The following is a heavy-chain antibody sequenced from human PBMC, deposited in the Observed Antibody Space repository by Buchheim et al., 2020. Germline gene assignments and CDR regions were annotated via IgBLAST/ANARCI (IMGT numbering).Heavy chain of an antibody. CDR1: GFTFSSYA. CDR2: ISYDGSNK. J-gene: IGHJ5*02. D-gene: IGHD3-3*02. Sequence: QVQLVESGGGVVQPGRSLRLSCAASGFTFSSYAMHWVRQAPGKGLEWVAVISYDGSNKYYADSVKGRFTISRDNSKNTLYLQMNSLRAEDTAVYYCANIFGVVTTFDPWGQGTL. V-gene: IGHV3-30*04. CDR3: ANIFGVVTTFDP.